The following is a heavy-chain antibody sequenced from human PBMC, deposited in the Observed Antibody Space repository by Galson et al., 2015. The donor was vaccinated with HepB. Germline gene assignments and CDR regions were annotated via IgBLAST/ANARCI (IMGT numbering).Heavy chain of an antibody. V-gene: IGHV3-23*01. J-gene: IGHJ4*02. CDR2: ISGSGSGGST. CDR1: GFTFSTYA. CDR3: AKESCSRTSCSDDY. D-gene: IGHD2-2*01. Sequence: SLRLSCAASGFTFSTYAMSWVRQAPGKGLEWVSGISGSGSGGSTYYADSVKGRFTISRDDSKNTLYVQMNSLRAEDTAVYYCAKESCSRTSCSDDYWGQGTLVTVSS.